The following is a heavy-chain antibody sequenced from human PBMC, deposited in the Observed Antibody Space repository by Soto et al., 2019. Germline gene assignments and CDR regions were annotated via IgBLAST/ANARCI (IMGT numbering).Heavy chain of an antibody. CDR1: GGSISSGGYY. D-gene: IGHD5-12*01. Sequence: QVQLQESGPGLVKPSQTLSLTCTVSGGSISSGGYYWSWIRQHPGKGLEWIGYIYYSGSTYYNPSLQSRVTISVDTSKNQFSLKLSSVTAADTAVYYCARMRRVEMATISPLGYYYYGMDVWGQGTTVTVSS. J-gene: IGHJ6*02. CDR2: IYYSGST. CDR3: ARMRRVEMATISPLGYYYYGMDV. V-gene: IGHV4-31*03.